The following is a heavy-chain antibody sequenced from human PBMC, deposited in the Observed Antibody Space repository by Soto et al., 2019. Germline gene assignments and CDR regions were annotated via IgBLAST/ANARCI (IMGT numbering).Heavy chain of an antibody. V-gene: IGHV1-18*01. CDR2: ISAYNGNT. CDR1: GYSFTSYG. CDR3: ARDHLNIAYCISTIYYFPYDI. Sequence: VASVKVSCKASGYSFTSYGINWVRQAPGQGLEWMGWISAYNGNTNYAQKVQGRVTMTTDTSTSTAYMELRSLRSDDAAVYYCARDHLNIAYCISTIYYFPYDIWGQGTMVTVSS. J-gene: IGHJ3*02. D-gene: IGHD2-2*01.